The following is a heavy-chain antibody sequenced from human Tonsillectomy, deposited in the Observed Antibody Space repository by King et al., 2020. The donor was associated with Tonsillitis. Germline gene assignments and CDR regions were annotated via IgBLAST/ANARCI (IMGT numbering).Heavy chain of an antibody. Sequence: VQLVESGGGLVQPGGSLRLSCAASGFTFSSYAMGWVRQAPGKGLEWVSTIIGSSYCTYYPDTVKGRFTISRDNSNHTFYLQMHSLRPEDTALYYCAKLPHSSGWSSPFDYWGQGTLVTVSS. CDR3: AKLPHSSGWSSPFDY. CDR1: GFTFSSYA. J-gene: IGHJ4*02. V-gene: IGHV3-23*04. CDR2: IIGSSYCT. D-gene: IGHD6-19*01.